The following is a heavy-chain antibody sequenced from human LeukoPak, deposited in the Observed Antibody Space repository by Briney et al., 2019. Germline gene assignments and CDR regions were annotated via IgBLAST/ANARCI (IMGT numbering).Heavy chain of an antibody. V-gene: IGHV5-51*01. J-gene: IGHJ4*02. Sequence: GASLKISCKGSGYSFTSQWIAWVRPMPGKGLEWMGIIYPGDSDTRYSPSFQGQVTISADKSISTAYLHWSSLKASDTAMYYCARLSSAGIDYWGQGTLVTVSS. CDR1: GYSFTSQW. CDR3: ARLSSAGIDY. D-gene: IGHD6-13*01. CDR2: IYPGDSDT.